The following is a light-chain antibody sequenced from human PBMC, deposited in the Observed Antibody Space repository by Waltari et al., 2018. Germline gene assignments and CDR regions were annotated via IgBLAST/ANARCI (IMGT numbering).Light chain of an antibody. J-gene: IGLJ1*01. V-gene: IGLV1-40*01. CDR2: GDT. CDR3: QSYDTSLSGSEV. Sequence: QSVLTQPPSVSGAPGQRVTIPCTGSRSNIGAGYVVKWYQQLPGPAPKLLIYGDTNRPSGVPDRFSGSKSGTSASLAISGLQAEDEADYYCQSYDTSLSGSEVFGSGTKVTVL. CDR1: RSNIGAGYV.